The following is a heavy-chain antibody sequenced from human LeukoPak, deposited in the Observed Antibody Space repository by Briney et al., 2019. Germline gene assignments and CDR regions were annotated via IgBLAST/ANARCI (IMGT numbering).Heavy chain of an antibody. Sequence: SETLSLTCTVSGGSISSYYWSWIRQPPGKGLEWIGYIYYSGSTNYNPSLKSRVTISVDTSKNQFSLKLSSVTAADTAVYYCARARGNIVATKGMDPGPFDYWGQGTLVTVSS. CDR2: IYYSGST. CDR1: GGSISSYY. V-gene: IGHV4-59*01. D-gene: IGHD5-12*01. J-gene: IGHJ4*02. CDR3: ARARGNIVATKGMDPGPFDY.